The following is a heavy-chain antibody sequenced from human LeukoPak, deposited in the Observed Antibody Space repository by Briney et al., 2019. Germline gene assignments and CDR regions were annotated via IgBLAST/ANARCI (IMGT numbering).Heavy chain of an antibody. CDR1: GFTFSIYA. CDR2: ISNSGGGT. CDR3: ANGTAMLPSYYFDY. D-gene: IGHD5-18*01. V-gene: IGHV3-23*01. Sequence: GGSLRLSCAGSGFTFSIYALTWVRQASGKGLEWVSTISNSGGGTYYADSVKGRFTISRDNSKNTLYLQTNSLRAEDTALYYCANGTAMLPSYYFDYWGQGSLVTVSS. J-gene: IGHJ4*02.